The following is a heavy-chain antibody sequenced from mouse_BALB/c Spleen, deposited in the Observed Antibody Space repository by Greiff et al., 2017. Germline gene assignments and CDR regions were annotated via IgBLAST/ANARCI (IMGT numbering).Heavy chain of an antibody. J-gene: IGHJ4*01. CDR1: GFTFTDYY. CDR3: ARDIWQLGRNYYAMDY. V-gene: IGHV7-3*02. D-gene: IGHD4-1*02. Sequence: EVKLVESGGGLVQPGGSLRLSCATSGFTFTDYYMSWVRQPPGKALEWLGFIRNKANGYTTEYSASVKGRFTISRDNSQSILYLQMNTLRAEDSATYYCARDIWQLGRNYYAMDYWGQGTSVTVSS. CDR2: IRNKANGYTT.